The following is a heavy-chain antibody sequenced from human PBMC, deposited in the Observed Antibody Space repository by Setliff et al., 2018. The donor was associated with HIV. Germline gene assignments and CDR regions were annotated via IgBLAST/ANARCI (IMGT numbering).Heavy chain of an antibody. J-gene: IGHJ4*02. CDR3: ARDRYGDYAYFDY. V-gene: IGHV4-39*02. Sequence: TSETLSLTCTVSGGSFTSRSYYWGWIRQPPGKGLEWIGSIFYSGITYYNPSLKSRVTISVDTSKNQFSLQLSSVTAADTAVYYCARDRYGDYAYFDYWGQGTLVTVSS. D-gene: IGHD4-17*01. CDR2: IFYSGIT. CDR1: GGSFTSRSYY.